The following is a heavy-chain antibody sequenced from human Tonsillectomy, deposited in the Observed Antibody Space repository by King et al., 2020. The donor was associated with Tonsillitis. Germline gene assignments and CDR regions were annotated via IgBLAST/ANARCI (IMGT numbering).Heavy chain of an antibody. CDR2: IIPMFGTA. Sequence: VQLVESGAVVKKLGSSVKVSCKASGRIFSTYAISWVRQAPGQGLEWMGGIIPMFGTADYAQKFQGRVTITADESTRTVYMELSSLRSEDTAVYYCARGYCSVDTCYSGSFYFDYWDQGTLVTVSS. D-gene: IGHD2-15*01. CDR3: ARGYCSVDTCYSGSFYFDY. V-gene: IGHV1-69*01. CDR1: GRIFSTYA. J-gene: IGHJ4*02.